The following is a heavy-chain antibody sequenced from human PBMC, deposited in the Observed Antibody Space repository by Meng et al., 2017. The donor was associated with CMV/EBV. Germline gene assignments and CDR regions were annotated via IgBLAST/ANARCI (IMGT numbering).Heavy chain of an antibody. J-gene: IGHJ4*02. Sequence: SGPTLVKPTQTLTLTCTFSGFSLSTSGVGVGWIRQPPGKALEWLALIYWNDDKRYSPSLKSRLTITKDTSKNQVVLTMTNMDPVDTATYYCAHAPLGYCSSTSCYPTGLDYWGQGTLVTVSS. V-gene: IGHV2-5*01. CDR1: GFSLSTSGVG. CDR2: IYWNDDK. CDR3: AHAPLGYCSSTSCYPTGLDY. D-gene: IGHD2-2*01.